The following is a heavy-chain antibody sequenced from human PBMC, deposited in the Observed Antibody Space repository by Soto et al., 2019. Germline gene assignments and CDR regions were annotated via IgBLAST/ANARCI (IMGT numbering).Heavy chain of an antibody. CDR1: GYTFTSYD. CDR2: MNPRSGNT. V-gene: IGHV1-8*01. J-gene: IGHJ5*02. CDR3: AREMRWLQFPWFDP. Sequence: QVQLVQSGAEVKKPGASVKVSCKASGYTFTSYDINWVRQATGQGLEWMGWMNPRSGNTGYAQKFQGRVNMTRNTSISTAYMELSSLRSEDTAVYYCAREMRWLQFPWFDPWGQGTLVTVSS. D-gene: IGHD5-12*01.